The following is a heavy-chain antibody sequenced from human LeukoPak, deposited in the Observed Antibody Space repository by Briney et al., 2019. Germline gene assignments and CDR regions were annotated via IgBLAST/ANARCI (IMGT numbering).Heavy chain of an antibody. Sequence: GGSLRLPRAASGFSLSNYEMNCVRQARGRGRGWGSYLSIVGGTIYYTDSVRGGFTISRDNAKISLYLHMNTLRAEDTAVYYWGSGQTVGAYWGQGTLVSVFS. CDR1: GFSLSNYE. CDR3: GSGQTVGAY. V-gene: IGHV3-48*03. CDR2: LSIVGGTI. J-gene: IGHJ4*02.